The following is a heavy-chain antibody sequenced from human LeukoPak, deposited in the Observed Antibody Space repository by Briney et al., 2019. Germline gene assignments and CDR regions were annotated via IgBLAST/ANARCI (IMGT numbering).Heavy chain of an antibody. Sequence: ASVKVSCKASGYTFTSYDINWVRQATGQGLEWMGWMNPNSGNTVDAQKFQGRVSMTRNTSIFTAYMELNSLRSEDTAVYYCARGKGVKVDTDMGGYYYYMDVWGKGTTVTISS. CDR2: MNPNSGNT. J-gene: IGHJ6*03. CDR1: GYTFTSYD. CDR3: ARGKGVKVDTDMGGYYYYMDV. D-gene: IGHD5-18*01. V-gene: IGHV1-8*01.